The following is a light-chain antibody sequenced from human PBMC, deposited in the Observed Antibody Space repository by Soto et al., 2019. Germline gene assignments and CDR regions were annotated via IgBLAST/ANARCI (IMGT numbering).Light chain of an antibody. Sequence: DMPRTECGSCMDVGXGGRVKIHCRSCQSSCRYLNGYRQKPGKAPKILXXDASTLQSRVPSRFSGSGSGTDFTLNISRLQSADFATYHCKQYYSNVPITFGQGTRLEIK. V-gene: IGKV1-39*01. CDR2: DAS. CDR3: KQYYSNVPIT. CDR1: QSSCRY. J-gene: IGKJ5*01.